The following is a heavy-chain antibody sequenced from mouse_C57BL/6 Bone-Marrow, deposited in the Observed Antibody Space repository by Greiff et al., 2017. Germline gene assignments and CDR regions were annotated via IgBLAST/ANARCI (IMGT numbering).Heavy chain of an antibody. D-gene: IGHD3-3*01. CDR1: GYAFTNYL. CDR3: ARGGLAY. Sequence: QVQLKESGAELVRPGTSVKVSCKASGYAFTNYLIEWVKQRPGQGLEWIGVINPGSGGTNYNEKFKGKATLTADKSSSTAYMQLSSLTSEDSAVYFCARGGLAYWGQGTLVTVSA. CDR2: INPGSGGT. J-gene: IGHJ3*01. V-gene: IGHV1-54*01.